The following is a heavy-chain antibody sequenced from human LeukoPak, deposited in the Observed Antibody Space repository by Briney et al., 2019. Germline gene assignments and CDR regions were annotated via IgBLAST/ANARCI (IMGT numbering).Heavy chain of an antibody. Sequence: PGRSLRLSCAASGFTFSSYGMHWVRQAPGKGLEWVAVISYDGSNKYYADSVKGRFTISRDNSKNTLYLQMSSLRAEDTAVYYCAKDGDSSRIGDYYGMDVWGQGTTVTVSS. V-gene: IGHV3-30*18. D-gene: IGHD6-13*01. J-gene: IGHJ6*02. CDR2: ISYDGSNK. CDR1: GFTFSSYG. CDR3: AKDGDSSRIGDYYGMDV.